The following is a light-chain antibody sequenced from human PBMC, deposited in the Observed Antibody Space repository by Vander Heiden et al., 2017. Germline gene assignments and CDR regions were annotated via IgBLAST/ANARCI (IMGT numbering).Light chain of an antibody. CDR1: QSISSW. CDR3: QQYNSDPWT. V-gene: IGKV1-5*03. J-gene: IGKJ1*01. CDR2: KAS. Sequence: TLSASVGDRVTITCRASQSISSWLAWYQQKPGKAPKLLIYKASSLESGVPSRFSGSGSGTEFTLTISSLQPDDFATYYCQQYNSDPWTFGQGTKVEIK.